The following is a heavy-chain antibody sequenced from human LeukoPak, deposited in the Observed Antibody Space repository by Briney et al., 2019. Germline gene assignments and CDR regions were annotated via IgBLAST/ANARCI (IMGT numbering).Heavy chain of an antibody. J-gene: IGHJ6*03. V-gene: IGHV1-46*01. CDR3: ARDGDYYGSGLPHYYYYMDV. CDR1: GYTFTSYY. CDR2: INPSGGST. Sequence: GASVKVSCKASGYTFTSYYMHWVRQAPGQGLEWMGIINPSGGSTSYAQKFQGRVTMTRDMSTSTVYMELSSLRSEDTAVYYCARDGDYYGSGLPHYYYYMDVWGKGTTVTVSS. D-gene: IGHD3-10*01.